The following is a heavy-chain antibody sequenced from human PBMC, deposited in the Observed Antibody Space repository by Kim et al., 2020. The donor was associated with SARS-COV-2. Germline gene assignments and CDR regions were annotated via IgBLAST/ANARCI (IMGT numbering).Heavy chain of an antibody. J-gene: IGHJ5*02. D-gene: IGHD6-19*01. CDR1: GGSFSGYY. CDR3: ARKRGKQWLVVRDLHWFDP. V-gene: IGHV4-34*01. Sequence: SETLSLTCAVYGGSFSGYYWSWIRQPPGKGLEWIGEINHSGSTNYNPSLKSRVTISVDTSKNQFSLKLSSVTAADTAVYYCARKRGKQWLVVRDLHWFDPWGQGTLVTVSS. CDR2: INHSGST.